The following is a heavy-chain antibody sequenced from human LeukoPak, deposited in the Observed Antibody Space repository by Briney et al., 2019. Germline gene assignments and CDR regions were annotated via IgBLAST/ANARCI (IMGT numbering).Heavy chain of an antibody. CDR1: GYSFTNFD. CDR3: ARGPQWRGDYYYMDV. CDR2: MNPNSGNK. J-gene: IGHJ6*03. D-gene: IGHD6-19*01. V-gene: IGHV1-8*01. Sequence: ASVKVSCKASGYSFTNFDITWVRQATGQGLEWMGWMNPNSGNKGYAQKFQGRVSMTMNTSITTAYMELNSLRSEDTAVYYCARGPQWRGDYYYMDVWGRGTTVTVSS.